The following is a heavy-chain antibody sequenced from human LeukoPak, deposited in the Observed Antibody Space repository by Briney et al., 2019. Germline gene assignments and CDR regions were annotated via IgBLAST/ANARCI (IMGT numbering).Heavy chain of an antibody. CDR1: GFTFSNYA. J-gene: IGHJ4*02. Sequence: GGPLRLSCAASGFTFSNYAMSWVRQAPGKGLERVSRIRGSGDDTHYADSVRGRFTISRDNSKNTLYLQMNSLRAEDTAVYFCAKGGAYCSGGSCSNFDYWGQGTLVTVSS. CDR2: IRGSGDDT. D-gene: IGHD2-15*01. CDR3: AKGGAYCSGGSCSNFDY. V-gene: IGHV3-23*01.